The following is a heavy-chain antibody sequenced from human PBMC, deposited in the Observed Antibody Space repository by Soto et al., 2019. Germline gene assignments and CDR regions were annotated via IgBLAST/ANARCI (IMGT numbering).Heavy chain of an antibody. CDR2: MSYDGSNK. J-gene: IGHJ1*01. CDR1: GFTFNSYA. CDR3: ARGATVTTAEYFQH. D-gene: IGHD4-17*01. Sequence: GGSLRLSCAASGFTFNSYAIHWVRQAPGKGLEWVAVMSYDGSNKYYADSVKGRFTISRDNSRNTLYLQMNSLRAEDTAVYYCARGATVTTAEYFQHWGQGTLVTAPQ. V-gene: IGHV3-30-3*01.